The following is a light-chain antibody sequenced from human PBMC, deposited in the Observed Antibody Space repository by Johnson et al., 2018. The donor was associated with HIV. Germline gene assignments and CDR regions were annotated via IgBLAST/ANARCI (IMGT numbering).Light chain of an antibody. CDR3: GTWDTSLSAGGV. V-gene: IGLV1-51*02. Sequence: SVLTQPPSVSAAPGQKVTISCSGSSSNIGNNYVSWYQQLPGTAPKLLIYENDKRPSGIPDRFSGSKSGTSATLAITGLQTGDEADYYCGTWDTSLSAGGVFGTGTKVTVL. J-gene: IGLJ1*01. CDR1: SSNIGNNY. CDR2: END.